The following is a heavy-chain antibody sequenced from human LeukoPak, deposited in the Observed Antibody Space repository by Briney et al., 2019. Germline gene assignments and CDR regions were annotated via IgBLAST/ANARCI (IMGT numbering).Heavy chain of an antibody. J-gene: IGHJ4*02. D-gene: IGHD2-21*01. CDR2: ISYDGSNK. CDR3: ARDPFPGGGDCYMDY. V-gene: IGHV3-30-3*01. Sequence: GRSLRLSCAASGFTFSSYAMHWVRQAPGKGLEWVAVISYDGSNKYYADSVKGRFTISRDNSKNTLYLQMNSLRAEDTAVYYCARDPFPGGGDCYMDYWGQGTLVTVSS. CDR1: GFTFSSYA.